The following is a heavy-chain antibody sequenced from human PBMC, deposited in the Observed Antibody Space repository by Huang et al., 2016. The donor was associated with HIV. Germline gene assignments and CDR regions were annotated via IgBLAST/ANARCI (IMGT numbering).Heavy chain of an antibody. Sequence: QVQLVQSGAEVKKPGASVKVSCKASGYSFNNYDIHWVRQATGQGLEGMGWMNPKSGNRGYAEKFQGRASMTRSTSISTAYMELKNLTSEDTAMYYCVRGTRYGDYRPRHYYYYMDVWGKGTTVTVSS. J-gene: IGHJ6*03. V-gene: IGHV1-8*02. CDR1: GYSFNNYD. D-gene: IGHD4-17*01. CDR3: VRGTRYGDYRPRHYYYYMDV. CDR2: MNPKSGNR.